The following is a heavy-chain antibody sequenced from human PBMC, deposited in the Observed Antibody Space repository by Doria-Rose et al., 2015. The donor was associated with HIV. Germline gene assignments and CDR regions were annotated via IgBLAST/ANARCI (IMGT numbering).Heavy chain of an antibody. CDR2: IYPNTGGT. J-gene: IGHJ4*02. V-gene: IGHV1-2*02. Sequence: VRQAPGQGLEWMGWIYPNTGGTHLSQKFQGRVSMTSDTSIGTAYMELYDLIPDDTAVYYCARAQYTNNFYGMDSWGQGTLVTVSS. D-gene: IGHD1-1*01. CDR3: ARAQYTNNFYGMDS.